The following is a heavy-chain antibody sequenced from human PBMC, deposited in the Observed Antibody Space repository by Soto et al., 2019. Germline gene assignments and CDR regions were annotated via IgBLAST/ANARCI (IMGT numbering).Heavy chain of an antibody. CDR2: IYYTGNT. CDR1: GGSISSGGTGSY. V-gene: IGHV4-31*03. D-gene: IGHD1-1*01. CDR3: ASGHDAYKVRY. J-gene: IGHJ4*02. Sequence: QVQLQESGPGLVKPSQTLSLTCTVSGGSISSGGTGSYWTWIRQLPGKGLEWIGYIYYTGNTYYNPSLKSRPTISIDTSKNQFSLKLTSVTAADTAVYFCASGHDAYKVRYWGQGTLVTVSS.